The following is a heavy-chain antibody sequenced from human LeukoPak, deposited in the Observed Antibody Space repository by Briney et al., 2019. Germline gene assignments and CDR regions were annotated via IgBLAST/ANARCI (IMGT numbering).Heavy chain of an antibody. D-gene: IGHD2-2*02. CDR3: ARGYCSSSNCYKGWLDP. CDR2: MYYSGST. V-gene: IGHV4-59*01. J-gene: IGHJ5*02. Sequence: PSETLSLTCTVSGGSISSYYWSWIRQPPGKGLEWIGYMYYSGSTDYNPSLKSRVTISVDTSKNQFSLKLSSLTAADTAVYYCARGYCSSSNCYKGWLDPWGQGTLVTVSS. CDR1: GGSISSYY.